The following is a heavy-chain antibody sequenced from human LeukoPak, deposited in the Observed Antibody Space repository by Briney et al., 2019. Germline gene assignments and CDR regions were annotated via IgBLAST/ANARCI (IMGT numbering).Heavy chain of an antibody. CDR1: GFTFSSYS. CDR2: ISSSGSTI. D-gene: IGHD1-26*01. J-gene: IGHJ6*03. V-gene: IGHV3-48*04. Sequence: GGSLRLSCAASGFTFSSYSMNWVRQAPGKGLEWVSYISSSGSTIYYADSVKGRFTISRDNAKNSLYLQMNSLRAEDTAVYYCARASYTYYYYYYYMDVWGKGTTVTISS. CDR3: ARASYTYYYYYYYMDV.